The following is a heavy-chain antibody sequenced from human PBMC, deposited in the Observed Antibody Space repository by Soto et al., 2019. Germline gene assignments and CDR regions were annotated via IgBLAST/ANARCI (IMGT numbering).Heavy chain of an antibody. CDR2: IYYSGSS. V-gene: IGHV4-59*01. J-gene: IGHJ4*02. D-gene: IGHD3-22*01. CDR1: GGSISSYY. Sequence: SETLSLTCTVSGGSISSYYWSWIRQPPGKGLEWIGYIYYSGSSNYNPSLKSRVTISVDTSKNQFSLKLSSVTAADTAVYYCARDGWDSSGYPYYFDYWGQGTLVTVYS. CDR3: ARDGWDSSGYPYYFDY.